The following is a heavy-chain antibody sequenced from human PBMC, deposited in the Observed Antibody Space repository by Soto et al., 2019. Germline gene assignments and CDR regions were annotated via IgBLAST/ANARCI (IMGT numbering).Heavy chain of an antibody. D-gene: IGHD3-22*01. CDR1: DGSISSAGYS. V-gene: IGHV4-30-2*01. J-gene: IGHJ5*02. Sequence: SETLSLTCAVWDGSISSAGYSWSWIRQPPGKGLEWIGYIYHSGSTYYNPSLKSRVTISVDRSKNQFSLKLSSVTAADTAVYYCASIVVFSDPRFEPWGQGPLVTDPS. CDR3: ASIVVFSDPRFEP. CDR2: IYHSGST.